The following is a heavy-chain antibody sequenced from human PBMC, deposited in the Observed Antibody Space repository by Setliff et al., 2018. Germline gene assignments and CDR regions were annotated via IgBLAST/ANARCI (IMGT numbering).Heavy chain of an antibody. CDR3: ARDRYYGSGSYYNYFDK. CDR2: IYTTGRT. D-gene: IGHD3-10*01. V-gene: IGHV4-61*09. J-gene: IGHJ4*02. CDR1: GDSISSGNFY. Sequence: SETLSLTCSVSGDSISSGNFYWTWIRQPAGKGLEWIGHIYTTGRTDYNPSLKSRVTISLDTPKNQFSLKLTSVTAAVTAVYYCARDRYYGSGSYYNYFDKWGQGSLVTVSS.